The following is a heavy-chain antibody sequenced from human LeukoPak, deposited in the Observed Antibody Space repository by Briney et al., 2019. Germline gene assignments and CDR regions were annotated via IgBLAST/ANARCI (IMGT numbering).Heavy chain of an antibody. Sequence: SVTVSCKASGGTFSSYAISWVRQAPGQGLEWMGGIISIFGTANYAQKFQGRDTITTDESTSTAYMELSSLRSEDTAVYYGARGKVASIAARQPIAAAVFWFDPWGQGTLVTVSS. D-gene: IGHD6-6*01. CDR3: ARGKVASIAARQPIAAAVFWFDP. V-gene: IGHV1-69*05. CDR1: GGTFSSYA. J-gene: IGHJ5*02. CDR2: IISIFGTA.